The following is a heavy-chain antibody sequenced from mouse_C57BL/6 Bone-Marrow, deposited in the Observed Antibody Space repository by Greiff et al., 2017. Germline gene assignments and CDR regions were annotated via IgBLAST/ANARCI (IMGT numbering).Heavy chain of an antibody. Sequence: QVQLQQPGAELVKPGASVKMSCKASGYTFTSYWITWVKQRPGQGLEWIGDIYPGSGSTKYNEKFQSKATLTVDTSSSTAYMQLSSLTSEYSAVYYWARWEYDYDWYFDVWGTGTTVTVSS. CDR2: IYPGSGST. J-gene: IGHJ1*03. CDR3: ARWEYDYDWYFDV. V-gene: IGHV1-55*01. CDR1: GYTFTSYW. D-gene: IGHD2-4*01.